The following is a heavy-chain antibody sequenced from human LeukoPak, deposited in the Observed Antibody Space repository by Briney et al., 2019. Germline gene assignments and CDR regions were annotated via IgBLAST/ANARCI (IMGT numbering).Heavy chain of an antibody. CDR3: ARDMTYEVDY. CDR2: ISAHNGYT. J-gene: IGHJ4*02. CDR1: GYPFTSYG. D-gene: IGHD5-12*01. V-gene: IGHV1-18*01. Sequence: ASVKVSCKASGYPFTSYGISWVRQAPRQGLEWMGWISAHNGYTNYAQKLQGRVTMTTDTSTSTVYMELRSLTSDDTAVYYCARDMTYEVDYWGQGTLVTVSS.